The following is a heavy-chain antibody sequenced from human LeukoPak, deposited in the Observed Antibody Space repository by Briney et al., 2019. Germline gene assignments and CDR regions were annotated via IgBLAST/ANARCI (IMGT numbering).Heavy chain of an antibody. D-gene: IGHD2-21*02. V-gene: IGHV5-51*01. Sequence: GKSLKISCKGSGYSFTTYWIGWVRQMPGKGLEWMGIIFPGDSDTRYSPSFQGQVTISADKSISTAYLQWSSLKASDTAMYSCARTYCGGDCYYSYFDYWGQGTLVTVSS. CDR3: ARTYCGGDCYYSYFDY. J-gene: IGHJ4*02. CDR1: GYSFTTYW. CDR2: IFPGDSDT.